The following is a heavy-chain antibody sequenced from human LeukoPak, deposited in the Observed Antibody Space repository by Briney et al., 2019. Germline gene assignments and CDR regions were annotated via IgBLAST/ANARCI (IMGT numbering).Heavy chain of an antibody. CDR3: TTFES. CDR2: TKSKTDGATT. V-gene: IGHV3-15*01. J-gene: IGHJ4*02. CDR1: GLRCSNAG. Sequence: GVSLTLSCAASGLRCSNAGMSGVRQAPGKGLEWVGRTKSKTDGATTDYAAPVKGRFTISTDDSQNTLYLQMNSLKTEDTAVYYCTTFESWGQGTLVTVSS.